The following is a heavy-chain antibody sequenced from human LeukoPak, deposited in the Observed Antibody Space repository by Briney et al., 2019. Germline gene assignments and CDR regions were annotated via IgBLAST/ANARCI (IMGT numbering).Heavy chain of an antibody. CDR3: ATAELGYSGSYGSFDY. Sequence: ASVKVSCKVSGYTLTELSMHWVRQAPGKGLEWMGGFDPEDGETIYAQKFQGRVTMTEDTSTDTAYMELSSLRSEDTAVYYCATAELGYSGSYGSFDYWGQGTLVTVSS. CDR1: GYTLTELS. CDR2: FDPEDGET. V-gene: IGHV1-24*01. D-gene: IGHD1-26*01. J-gene: IGHJ4*02.